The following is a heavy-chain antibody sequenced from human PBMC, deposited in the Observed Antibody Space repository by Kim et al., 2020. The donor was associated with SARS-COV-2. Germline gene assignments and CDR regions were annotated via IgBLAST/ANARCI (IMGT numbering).Heavy chain of an antibody. D-gene: IGHD3-10*01. CDR3: ARHWSDGPTARVDV. J-gene: IGHJ6*01. CDR1: GGSINSGPHS. CDR2: HHSTTGT. V-gene: IGHV4-31*01. Sequence: SETLSLTCSVSGGSINSGPHSWTWNHQHPGKGLEWLGYHHSTTGTYYTPSLMGPLTISMATSKNQFSLSPRSVTAAGAAVCYRARHWSDGPTARVDV.